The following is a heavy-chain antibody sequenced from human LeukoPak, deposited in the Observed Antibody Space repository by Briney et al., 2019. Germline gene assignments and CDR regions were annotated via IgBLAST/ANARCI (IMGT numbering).Heavy chain of an antibody. CDR3: ARDYDFWSGYYFDY. Sequence: ASVKVSRKASGYTFTGYYMHWVRQAPGQGLEWMGWINPNSGGTNYAQKFQGRVTMTRDTSISTAYMEPSRLRSDDTAVYYCARDYDFWSGYYFDYWGQGTLVTVSS. D-gene: IGHD3-3*01. J-gene: IGHJ4*01. CDR2: INPNSGGT. CDR1: GYTFTGYY. V-gene: IGHV1-2*02.